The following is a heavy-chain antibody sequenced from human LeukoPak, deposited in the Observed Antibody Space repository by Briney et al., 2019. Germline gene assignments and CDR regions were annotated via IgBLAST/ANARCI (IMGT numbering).Heavy chain of an antibody. CDR3: ARGREILLK. V-gene: IGHV4-39*07. CDR1: DDSISNNRYF. J-gene: IGHJ4*02. CDR2: INYSGST. D-gene: IGHD1-26*01. Sequence: SETLSLTCTISDDSISNNRYFWAWMRQPPGKGLEWIGSINYSGSTYYNPSLKSRVTISVDTSKNQFSLKLSSVTAADTAVYYCARGREILLKWGQGTLVTVSS.